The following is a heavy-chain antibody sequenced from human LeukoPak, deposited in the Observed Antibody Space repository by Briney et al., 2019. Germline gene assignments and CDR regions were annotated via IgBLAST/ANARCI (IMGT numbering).Heavy chain of an antibody. D-gene: IGHD2-2*01. V-gene: IGHV3-23*01. CDR1: GFTFSSYA. CDR2: ISGSGGST. J-gene: IGHJ3*02. CDR3: VRDFPSVVGRGAAFDI. Sequence: GGSLRLSCAASGFTFSSYAMSWVRQAPGKGLEWVSAISGSGGSTYYADSVKGRFTVSRDNAKNTLYLQMNSLRAEDSAVYYCVRDFPSVVGRGAAFDIWGQGTMVTVFS.